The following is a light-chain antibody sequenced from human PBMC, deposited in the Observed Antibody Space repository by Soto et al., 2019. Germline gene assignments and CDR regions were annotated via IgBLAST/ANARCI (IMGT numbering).Light chain of an antibody. Sequence: DIQMTQSPSTLSASVGDRVTITCRASQSISRLLAWYQQKPGRAPTLLIYKASTLESGVPSRFSGSGSGTEFSLTISSLQPDESATYYCKQYNSYPLTFGQGTRLEIK. V-gene: IGKV1-5*03. J-gene: IGKJ5*01. CDR2: KAS. CDR3: KQYNSYPLT. CDR1: QSISRL.